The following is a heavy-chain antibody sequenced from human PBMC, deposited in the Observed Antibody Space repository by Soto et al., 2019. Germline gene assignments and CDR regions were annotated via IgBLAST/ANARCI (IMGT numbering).Heavy chain of an antibody. CDR3: ARGREYGYSSGWTGFDY. CDR1: GGPFSGYF. V-gene: IGHV4-34*01. CDR2: INHSGNT. J-gene: IGHJ4*02. D-gene: IGHD6-19*01. Sequence: QVQVQQWGAGLLKPSETLSLTCAVYGGPFSGYFWHWIRQPPGKGLEWIGEINHSGNTNYNPSLRSRVTISVDTSKNQFSLKLNSVNAADTAVYYCARGREYGYSSGWTGFDYWGQGTLVTVSS.